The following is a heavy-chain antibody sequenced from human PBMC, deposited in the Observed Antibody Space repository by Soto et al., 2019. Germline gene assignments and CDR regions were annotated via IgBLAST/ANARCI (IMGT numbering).Heavy chain of an antibody. V-gene: IGHV3-15*01. CDR3: TIDDYGDPGYMDV. CDR2: IKRKTDGGTT. Sequence: EVQLVESGGGLVKPGGSLRLSCAASGFTFSNAWMSCVGQASGKGLEWVGRIKRKTDGGTTDYAAPVKGRFTISIDDSKNTLYLQMNSLKTEDTAVYYCTIDDYGDPGYMDVWGKGTTVTVSS. CDR1: GFTFSNAW. D-gene: IGHD4-17*01. J-gene: IGHJ6*03.